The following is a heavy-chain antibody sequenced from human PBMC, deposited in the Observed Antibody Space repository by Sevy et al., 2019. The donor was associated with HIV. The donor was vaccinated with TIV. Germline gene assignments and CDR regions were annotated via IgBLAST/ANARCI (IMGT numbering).Heavy chain of an antibody. CDR3: VREGLGGYSYSLDY. CDR2: MKQDGSEE. V-gene: IGHV3-7*01. D-gene: IGHD5-18*01. Sequence: GGSLRLSCAASGFSFSIYWMSWVRQAPGKGLEWVATMKQDGSEEDYVDSVKGRFTISRDNAKNYLFLQMNSLSAEDTAVYYCVREGLGGYSYSLDYWGHGTLVTVSS. J-gene: IGHJ4*01. CDR1: GFSFSIYW.